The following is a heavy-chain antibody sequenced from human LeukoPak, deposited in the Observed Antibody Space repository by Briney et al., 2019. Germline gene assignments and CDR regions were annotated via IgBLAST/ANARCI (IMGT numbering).Heavy chain of an antibody. V-gene: IGHV3-23*01. J-gene: IGHJ6*03. CDR2: ISGSGGST. D-gene: IGHD6-13*01. CDR3: AKQEGDSSSWPYYYYYYMDV. CDR1: GFTFSSYA. Sequence: GGSLRLSCAASGFTFSSYAMSWVRQAPGKGLEWVSAISGSGGSTYYADSVKGRFTISRDNSKNTLYLQMNSLRAEDTAVYYCAKQEGDSSSWPYYYYYYMDVWGKGTTVTVSS.